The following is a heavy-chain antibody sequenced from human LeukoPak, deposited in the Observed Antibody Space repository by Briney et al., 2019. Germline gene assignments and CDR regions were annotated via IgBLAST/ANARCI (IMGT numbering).Heavy chain of an antibody. CDR3: ARGHTAMTYYYYYYMDV. Sequence: SETLSLTCAVYGGSFSGYYWSWIRQPPGKGLEWIVEINHSGSTNYNPSLKRRVTISVDTSKNQFSLKLSSVTAADTAVYYCARGHTAMTYYYYYYMDVWGKGTTVTVSS. CDR1: GGSFSGYY. D-gene: IGHD5-18*01. CDR2: INHSGST. V-gene: IGHV4-34*01. J-gene: IGHJ6*03.